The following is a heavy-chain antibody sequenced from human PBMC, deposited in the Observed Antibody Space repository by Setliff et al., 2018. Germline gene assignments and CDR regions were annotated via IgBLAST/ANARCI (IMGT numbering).Heavy chain of an antibody. CDR2: INSGNGNT. Sequence: ASVKVSCKASGYTFTPYSMHWVRQAPGQRLEWLGWINSGNGNTRYSQKFQGRVTITRDTSASTAYMELSSLRSEDTAVYYCAKGLGYDTATYYAYFDYWGQGTLVTVSS. CDR1: GYTFTPYS. D-gene: IGHD2-15*01. CDR3: AKGLGYDTATYYAYFDY. V-gene: IGHV1-3*01. J-gene: IGHJ4*02.